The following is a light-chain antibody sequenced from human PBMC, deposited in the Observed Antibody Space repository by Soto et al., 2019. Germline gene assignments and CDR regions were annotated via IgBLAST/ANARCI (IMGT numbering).Light chain of an antibody. CDR3: SSYSSTSTLYV. CDR1: SSDVGGYNY. V-gene: IGLV2-14*01. Sequence: QSALTQPASVSGSPGQSITISCTGTSSDVGGYNYVSWYQHHPGKAPKLMIYEVSNRPSGVSNRFSGSKSGNTASLTISGLQAEDEADYHCSSYSSTSTLYVFGTGTRSPS. CDR2: EVS. J-gene: IGLJ1*01.